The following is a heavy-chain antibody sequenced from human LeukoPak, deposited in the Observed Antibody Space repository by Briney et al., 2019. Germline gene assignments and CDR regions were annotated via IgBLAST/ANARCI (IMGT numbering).Heavy chain of an antibody. Sequence: GESLKISCKGSGYSFTSFSIGWVRQMPGKGLEWMGIIYPGDSDTRYSPSIQGLVTISADKSVSTAYLQWSSLKASDTAMYYCARHISSGWYYVDYWGQGTLVTVSS. CDR1: GYSFTSFS. D-gene: IGHD6-19*01. CDR3: ARHISSGWYYVDY. CDR2: IYPGDSDT. J-gene: IGHJ4*02. V-gene: IGHV5-51*01.